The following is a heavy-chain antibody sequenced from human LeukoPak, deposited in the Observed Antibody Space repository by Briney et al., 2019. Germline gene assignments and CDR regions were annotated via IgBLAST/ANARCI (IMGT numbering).Heavy chain of an antibody. D-gene: IGHD5-12*01. CDR1: GYTFTGYY. Sequence: ASVKVSCKASGYTFTGYYMHWVRQAPGQGLEWMGWINPNSGGTNYAQKFQGRVTMTRDTSISTAYMELSRLRSDDTAVYYWARGERLLPYSTYSNRDVWGKGTPVTFSS. V-gene: IGHV1-2*02. CDR3: ARGERLLPYSTYSNRDV. CDR2: INPNSGGT. J-gene: IGHJ6*03.